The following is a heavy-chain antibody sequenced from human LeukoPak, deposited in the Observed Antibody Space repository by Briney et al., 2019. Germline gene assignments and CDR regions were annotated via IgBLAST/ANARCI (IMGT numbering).Heavy chain of an antibody. D-gene: IGHD2-15*01. CDR3: ARDRHCSGGSCGFDP. Sequence: ASVKVSCKASGYTFTSYDISWVRQAPGQGLEWMGWISAYNGNTNYAQKLQGRVTMTTDTSTSTAYMELSSLRSEDTAVYYCARDRHCSGGSCGFDPWGQGTLVTVSS. J-gene: IGHJ5*02. V-gene: IGHV1-18*01. CDR1: GYTFTSYD. CDR2: ISAYNGNT.